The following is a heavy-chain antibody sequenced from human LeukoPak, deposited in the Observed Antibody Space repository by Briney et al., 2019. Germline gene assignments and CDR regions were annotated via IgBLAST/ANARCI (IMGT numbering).Heavy chain of an antibody. J-gene: IGHJ6*02. Sequence: GGSLRLSCAASGFTVSSNYMSWVRQAPGKGLEWVSVIYSGGSTYYADSVKGRFTISRDNSKNTLYLQMNSLRAEDTAVYYCARDGYGSGSFYYGMDVWGQGTTVTVSS. CDR2: IYSGGST. CDR1: GFTVSSNY. D-gene: IGHD3-10*01. V-gene: IGHV3-53*01. CDR3: ARDGYGSGSFYYGMDV.